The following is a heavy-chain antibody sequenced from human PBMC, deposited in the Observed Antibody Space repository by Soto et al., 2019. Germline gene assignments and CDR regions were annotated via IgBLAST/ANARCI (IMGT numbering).Heavy chain of an antibody. J-gene: IGHJ6*02. CDR2: INNSGGST. V-gene: IGHV3-23*01. CDR3: ARDRIPTGMDV. Sequence: GGSLRLSCAASGFTFSSYAMSWVRQAPGKGLEWVSAINNSGGSTYYADSVKGRFTISRDNSKNTLYLQMNSLRAEDTAVYYCARDRIPTGMDVWGQGTTVTVSS. CDR1: GFTFSSYA.